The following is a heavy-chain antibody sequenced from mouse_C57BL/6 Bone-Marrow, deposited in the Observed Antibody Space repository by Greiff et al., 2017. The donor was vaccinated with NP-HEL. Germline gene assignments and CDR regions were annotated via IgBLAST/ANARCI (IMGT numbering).Heavy chain of an antibody. D-gene: IGHD1-1*01. CDR2: IDPNRGGT. V-gene: IGHV1-72*01. J-gene: IGHJ2*01. CDR3: ARGGFTTVVVPFDY. Sequence: LLPPVSSLLKPVASVHLSCTASVYTFPCYCLPLVTHIPGRVLACLGRIDPNRGGTTYNDKFKSKATLTVDKPSSTAYMQLSSLTSEDPAVYYCARGGFTTVVVPFDYWGQGTTLTVSS. CDR1: VYTFPCYC.